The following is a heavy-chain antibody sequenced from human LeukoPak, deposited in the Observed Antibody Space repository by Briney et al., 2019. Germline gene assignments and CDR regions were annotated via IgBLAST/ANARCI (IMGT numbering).Heavy chain of an antibody. CDR1: GYTFTSYD. Sequence: ASVKVSCKASGYTFTSYDINWVRQATGQGLEWMGWMNPNSGNTGYAQKFQGRVAMTRNTSISTAYMELSSLRSEDTAVYYCAGGGPTTSGPDFDYWGQGTLVTVSS. V-gene: IGHV1-8*01. CDR3: AGGGPTTSGPDFDY. D-gene: IGHD4-17*01. J-gene: IGHJ4*02. CDR2: MNPNSGNT.